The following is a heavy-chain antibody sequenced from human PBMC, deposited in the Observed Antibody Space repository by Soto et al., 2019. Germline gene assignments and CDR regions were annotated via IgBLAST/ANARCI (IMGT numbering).Heavy chain of an antibody. J-gene: IGHJ4*02. D-gene: IGHD6-6*01. CDR2: INAGSGNT. CDR1: GYTFTTYA. CDR3: ARDWQLAFDY. Sequence: ASVTVSCKASGYTFTTYAMHWVRQAPGQRLEWMGWINAGSGNTKYSQRFQGRVTITRDTSASTAYMELSSLRSEDTAVYYCARDWQLAFDYWGQGTLVTVSS. V-gene: IGHV1-3*01.